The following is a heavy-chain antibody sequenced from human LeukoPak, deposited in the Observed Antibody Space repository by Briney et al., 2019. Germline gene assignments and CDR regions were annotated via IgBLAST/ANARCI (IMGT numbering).Heavy chain of an antibody. J-gene: IGHJ4*02. CDR1: GFTFSNYG. CDR2: VSYEGKSQ. D-gene: IGHD1-26*01. CDR3: AKDYLVVGASSFDY. Sequence: PGGSLRLSCATSGFTFSNYGMHWVRQAPGKGLEWAAVVSYEGKSQYYADSVRGRFTISRDNSKNTLYLQMNSLRGEDAAVYYCAKDYLVVGASSFDYWGQGTLVTVSS. V-gene: IGHV3-30*18.